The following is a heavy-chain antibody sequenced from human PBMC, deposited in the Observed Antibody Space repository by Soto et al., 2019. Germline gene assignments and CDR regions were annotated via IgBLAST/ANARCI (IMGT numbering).Heavy chain of an antibody. CDR2: IYHSGST. J-gene: IGHJ5*02. CDR3: ARNGGCSSTGCYAFDP. V-gene: IGHV4-39*01. Sequence: SETLSLTCTVSGGCISSSSYYWGWIRQPPGKGLEWIGDIYHSGSTYYNPSLNSRVTISVDTSKNQFSLKLSSVTAADTAVYYCARNGGCSSTGCYAFDPWGQGTLVTVSS. D-gene: IGHD2-2*01. CDR1: GGCISSSSYY.